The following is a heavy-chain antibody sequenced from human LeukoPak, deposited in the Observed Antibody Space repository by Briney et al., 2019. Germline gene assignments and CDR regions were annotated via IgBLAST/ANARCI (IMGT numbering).Heavy chain of an antibody. CDR3: ARFTSETGPFIWFGEVYFDY. V-gene: IGHV3-53*01. J-gene: IGHJ4*02. Sequence: GGSLRLSCAASGFTFSSYSMNWVRQAPGKGLEWVSVIYSGGSTYYADSVKGRFTISRDNSKNTLYLQMNSLRAEDTAVYYCARFTSETGPFIWFGEVYFDYWGQGTLVTVSS. CDR1: GFTFSSYS. D-gene: IGHD3-10*01. CDR2: IYSGGST.